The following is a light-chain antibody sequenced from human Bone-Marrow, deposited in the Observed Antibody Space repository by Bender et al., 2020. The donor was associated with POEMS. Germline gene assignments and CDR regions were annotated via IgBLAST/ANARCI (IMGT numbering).Light chain of an antibody. Sequence: SQPPSVSASPGQSVTISCTGTSSDVGGYNYVSWYQQHPGKAPKVIIYDVTKRPSGVPDRFSGSKSGYTASLTISGLQAEDEADYYCCSYVNTNTWVFGGGTKLTVL. CDR3: CSYVNTNTWV. CDR2: DVT. CDR1: SSDVGGYNY. V-gene: IGLV2-11*01. J-gene: IGLJ3*02.